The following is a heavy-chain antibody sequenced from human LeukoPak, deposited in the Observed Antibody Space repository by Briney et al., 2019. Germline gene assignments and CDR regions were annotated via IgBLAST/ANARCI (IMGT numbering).Heavy chain of an antibody. Sequence: SETLSLTCTVSGGSISSGSYYWSWIRQPAGKGLEWIGRIYTSGSTNYNPSLKSRVTISVDTSKNQFSLKLSSVTAADTAVYYCARYYYGSGSLYFDYWGQGTLATVSS. V-gene: IGHV4-61*02. J-gene: IGHJ4*02. D-gene: IGHD3-10*01. CDR1: GGSISSGSYY. CDR2: IYTSGST. CDR3: ARYYYGSGSLYFDY.